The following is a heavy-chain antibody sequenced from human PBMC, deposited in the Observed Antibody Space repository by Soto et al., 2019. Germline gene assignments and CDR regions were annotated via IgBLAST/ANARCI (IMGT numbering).Heavy chain of an antibody. D-gene: IGHD1-7*01. J-gene: IGHJ4*02. V-gene: IGHV2-5*02. Sequence: QITLKESGPTLVKPTQTLTLTCTFSGFSLTTYGVGVGWVRQPPGKALEWLALIYWDDDKRYSPSLKSRLTITKDTSKNHVVLTMTNMDSVDTATYYCAHRLTLNSDWNYGRFDYWGQGTLVTVSS. CDR3: AHRLTLNSDWNYGRFDY. CDR2: IYWDDDK. CDR1: GFSLTTYGVG.